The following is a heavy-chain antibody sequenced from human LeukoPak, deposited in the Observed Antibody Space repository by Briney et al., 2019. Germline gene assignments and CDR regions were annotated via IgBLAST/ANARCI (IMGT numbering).Heavy chain of an antibody. J-gene: IGHJ4*02. D-gene: IGHD6-19*01. CDR2: ISSSGSTI. CDR1: GFIFSDYY. CDR3: ARRLRYSSGWYFDY. V-gene: IGHV3-11*01. Sequence: GGSLRLSCAASGFIFSDYYMSWIRQAPGKGLEWVSYISSSGSTIYYADSVKGRFTISRDNAKNSLYLQMNSLRAEDTAVYYCARRLRYSSGWYFDYWGQGTLVTVSS.